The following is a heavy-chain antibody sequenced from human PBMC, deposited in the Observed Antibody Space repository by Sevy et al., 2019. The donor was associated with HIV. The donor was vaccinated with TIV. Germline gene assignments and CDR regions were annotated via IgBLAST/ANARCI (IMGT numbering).Heavy chain of an antibody. D-gene: IGHD3-22*01. CDR3: AGGESSYSDSSGCSVWFDR. CDR1: GGSISSGTYA. J-gene: IGHJ5*02. V-gene: IGHV4-61*02. CDR2: IYTSGST. Sequence: SETLSLTCTVSGGSISSGTYAWSWIRQPAGKGLEWIGLIYTSGSTSYHPSLKSRVTMSVDTSKNQFSLKLSSVTAADTAGYYGAGGESSYSDSSGCSVWFDRWGQGTLVTVSS.